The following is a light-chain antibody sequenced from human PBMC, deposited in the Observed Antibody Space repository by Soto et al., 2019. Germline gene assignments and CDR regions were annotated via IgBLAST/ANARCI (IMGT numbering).Light chain of an antibody. CDR3: QTWGTGIQV. J-gene: IGLJ2*01. Sequence: QLVLTQSPSASASLGASVKLTCTLSSGHSSYPIAWHQQHPEKGPRYLMKLNSAGSHSKGDGIPDRFSGSSSGAERYLTISSLQSEDEADYYCQTWGTGIQVFGGGTKLTVL. CDR2: LNSAGSH. V-gene: IGLV4-69*01. CDR1: SGHSSYP.